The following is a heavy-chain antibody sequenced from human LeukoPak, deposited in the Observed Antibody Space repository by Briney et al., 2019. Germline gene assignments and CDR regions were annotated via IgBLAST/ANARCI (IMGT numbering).Heavy chain of an antibody. CDR2: VHFNGQT. D-gene: IGHD3-10*01. Sequence: SETLSLTCTVSGASVISGHYCWGWVRQPPGKELEWIASVHFNGQTYSNPSLSGRVTMSIDTSKNQFSLKLTSLTAADTAVYYCAKLPTGFPNWFDPWGQGILVTVSS. V-gene: IGHV4-39*01. J-gene: IGHJ5*02. CDR1: GASVISGHYC. CDR3: AKLPTGFPNWFDP.